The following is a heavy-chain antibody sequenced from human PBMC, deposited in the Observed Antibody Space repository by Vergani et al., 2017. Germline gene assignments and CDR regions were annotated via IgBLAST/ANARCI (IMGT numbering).Heavy chain of an antibody. Sequence: QLQLQESGPGLVKPSETLSLTCTVSGGSISSSSYYWGWIRQPPGKGLEWIGSIYYSGSTYYNPSLKSRVTISVDTSKNQFSLKLSSVTAADTAVYYCARGRDFWSGYYYMDVWGKGP. CDR2: IYYSGST. CDR3: ARGRDFWSGYYYMDV. J-gene: IGHJ6*03. D-gene: IGHD3-3*01. V-gene: IGHV4-39*07. CDR1: GGSISSSSYY.